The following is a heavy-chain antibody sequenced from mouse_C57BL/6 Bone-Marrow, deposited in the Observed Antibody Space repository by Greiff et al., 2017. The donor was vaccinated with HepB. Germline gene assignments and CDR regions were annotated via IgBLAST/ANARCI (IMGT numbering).Heavy chain of an antibody. V-gene: IGHV14-2*01. J-gene: IGHJ2*01. CDR1: GFNINDYY. Sequence: EVQLQEPGAELVKPGASVKLSCTASGFNINDYYMHWVKQRPEQGLEWIGRIDPEDGETKYAPKFQGKATLTADTSSNPAYLQLSSLTSEDTAVYYYARASSYGNYVGYFDYWGQGTTLTVSS. D-gene: IGHD2-10*02. CDR3: ARASSYGNYVGYFDY. CDR2: IDPEDGET.